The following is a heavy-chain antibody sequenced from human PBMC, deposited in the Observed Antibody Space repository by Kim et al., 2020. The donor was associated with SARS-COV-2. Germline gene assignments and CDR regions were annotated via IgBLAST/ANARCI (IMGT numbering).Heavy chain of an antibody. Sequence: SETLSLTCTVSGGSISSYYWSWIRQPPGKGLEWIGYIYYSGSTKYNPSLKSRVTISVDTSKNQFSLKLSSVTAADTAVYYCARWSRYFDWLSIDYWGQGTLVTVSS. CDR2: IYYSGST. V-gene: IGHV4-59*13. CDR1: GGSISSYY. CDR3: ARWSRYFDWLSIDY. D-gene: IGHD3-9*01. J-gene: IGHJ4*02.